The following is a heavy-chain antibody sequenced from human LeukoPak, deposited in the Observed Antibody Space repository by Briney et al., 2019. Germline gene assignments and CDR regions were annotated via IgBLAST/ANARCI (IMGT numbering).Heavy chain of an antibody. D-gene: IGHD6-13*01. V-gene: IGHV4-59*08. CDR2: IYYSGST. CDR3: ARHEWSSSGNPYFDY. Sequence: SETLSLTCTVSGGSISDYYWSWIRQPPGRGLEWIGYIYYSGSTDYNPSLKSRVTISVDTSKNQFSLRLSSVTAADTAVYYCARHEWSSSGNPYFDYWGQGTLVTVSS. CDR1: GGSISDYY. J-gene: IGHJ4*02.